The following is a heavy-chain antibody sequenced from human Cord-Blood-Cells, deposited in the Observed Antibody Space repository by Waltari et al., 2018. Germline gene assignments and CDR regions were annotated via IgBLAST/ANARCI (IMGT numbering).Heavy chain of an antibody. J-gene: IGHJ4*02. CDR2: IYYSGST. Sequence: QVQLQESGPGLVKPSETLSLTCTVSGGSISSHYWSWTRQPPGKGLEWIGYIYYSGSTNYNPSLKSRVTISVDTSKNQFSLKLSSVTAADTAVYYCARDASYDILTGYYDYWGQGTLVTVSS. CDR1: GGSISSHY. V-gene: IGHV4-59*11. CDR3: ARDASYDILTGYYDY. D-gene: IGHD3-9*01.